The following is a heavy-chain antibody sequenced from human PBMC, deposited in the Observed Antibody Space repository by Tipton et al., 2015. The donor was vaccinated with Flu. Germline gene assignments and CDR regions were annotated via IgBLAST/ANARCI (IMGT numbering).Heavy chain of an antibody. Sequence: LSLTCTVSGGSISSYYWSWIRQPAGKGLEWIGRIYTSGSTYYNPSLKSRVTISVDTSKNQFSLKLSSVTAADTAVYYCASGLWGAFDIWGQGTMVTVSS. V-gene: IGHV4-4*07. CDR1: GGSISSYY. D-gene: IGHD1-26*01. J-gene: IGHJ3*02. CDR3: ASGLWGAFDI. CDR2: IYTSGST.